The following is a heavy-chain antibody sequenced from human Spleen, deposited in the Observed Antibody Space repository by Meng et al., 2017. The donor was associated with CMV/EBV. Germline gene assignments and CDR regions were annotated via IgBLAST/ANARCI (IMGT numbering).Heavy chain of an antibody. D-gene: IGHD2-2*01. V-gene: IGHV3-73*01. J-gene: IGHJ4*02. CDR1: GFTFSRND. Sequence: GGSLRLSCAASGFTFSRNDMHWVRQASGKGLEWVGRIRTKANNYATEYAASVKGRFTCSRDDSKSTAYLQINSLRTEDTAVYYCAGSESPWYQVYWGRGILVTVSS. CDR3: AGSESPWYQVY. CDR2: IRTKANNYAT.